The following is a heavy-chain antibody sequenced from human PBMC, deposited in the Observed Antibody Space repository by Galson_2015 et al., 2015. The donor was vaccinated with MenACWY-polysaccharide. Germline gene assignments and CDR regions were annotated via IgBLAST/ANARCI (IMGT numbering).Heavy chain of an antibody. V-gene: IGHV3-30*02. Sequence: SLRLSCAGSGFNFGGNGLHWVRQAPGKGLEWVALIRNDGRKHYPDAVKGRFTIFRDNSKNTLYLQMNSLRPEDTAVYYCARNPSRLDIAAASQWGQGALVSVSS. CDR1: GFNFGGNG. CDR3: ARNPSRLDIAAASQ. D-gene: IGHD6-13*01. J-gene: IGHJ4*02. CDR2: IRNDGRK.